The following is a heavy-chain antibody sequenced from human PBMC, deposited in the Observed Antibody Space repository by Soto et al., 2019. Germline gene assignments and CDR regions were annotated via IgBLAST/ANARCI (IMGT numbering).Heavy chain of an antibody. D-gene: IGHD6-19*01. Sequence: PGGSLRLSSVASGVIFSVSAMKWVRQAPGQGLEWVSSISSSSSYIYYADSVKGRFTISRDNAKNSLYLQMDSLRAEDTAVYYCARINSGWGPLSPYHFDYWGQGALVTVSS. V-gene: IGHV3-21*01. CDR1: GVIFSVSA. J-gene: IGHJ4*02. CDR3: ARINSGWGPLSPYHFDY. CDR2: ISSSSSYI.